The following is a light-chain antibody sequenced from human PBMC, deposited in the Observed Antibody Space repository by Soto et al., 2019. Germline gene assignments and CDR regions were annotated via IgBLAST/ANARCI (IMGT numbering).Light chain of an antibody. Sequence: EIVMTQSQATLSESPAEGATLSCRASQSVSSNLAWYQQKPGQAPRLLIYGASTRATGIPARFSGSGSGTEFTLTISSLQSEDFAVYYCQQYNNWPLRTFGQGTKV. V-gene: IGKV3-15*01. J-gene: IGKJ1*01. CDR2: GAS. CDR3: QQYNNWPLRT. CDR1: QSVSSN.